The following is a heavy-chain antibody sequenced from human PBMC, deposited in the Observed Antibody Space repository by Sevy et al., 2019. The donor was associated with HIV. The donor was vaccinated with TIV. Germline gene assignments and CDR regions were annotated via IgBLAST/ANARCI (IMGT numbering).Heavy chain of an antibody. CDR3: SRDRSGSWEVADAFDI. D-gene: IGHD1-26*01. Sequence: GGSLRLSCAASGFTFDDYGMSWVRQAPGKGLEWVSGINLNGGSTGYAGSVKGRFANSRDNAKNSLCVQMTRLRAEETALYDWSRDRSGSWEVADAFDIWGQGTMVTVSS. CDR1: GFTFDDYG. CDR2: INLNGGST. J-gene: IGHJ3*02. V-gene: IGHV3-20*01.